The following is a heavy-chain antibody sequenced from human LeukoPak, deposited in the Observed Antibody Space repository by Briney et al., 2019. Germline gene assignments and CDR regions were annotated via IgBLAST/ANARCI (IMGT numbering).Heavy chain of an antibody. CDR3: TREVSTVTFDY. CDR1: GGSVSPYY. Sequence: PSETLSLTCTVSGGSVSPYYWTWIRQTPGKGLGWIGYIYYNGLTSYNPSLRSRVSLSVDTAKNQLSLKLTSMTAADTAVYYCTREVSTVTFDYWGHGTLVTVSS. V-gene: IGHV4-59*02. CDR2: IYYNGLT. J-gene: IGHJ4*01. D-gene: IGHD4-17*01.